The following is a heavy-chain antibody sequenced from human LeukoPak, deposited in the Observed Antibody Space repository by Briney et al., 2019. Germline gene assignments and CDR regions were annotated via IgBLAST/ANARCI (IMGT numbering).Heavy chain of an antibody. V-gene: IGHV3-11*04. J-gene: IGHJ4*02. Sequence: PGGSLRLSCAASGFTFSDCYMSWIRQAPGKGLEWVSYISSSGSTIYYADSVKGRFTISRDNAKNSLYLQMNSLRAEDTAVYYCARPTVGDITIFGVVIDYWGQRTLVTVSS. CDR2: ISSSGSTI. D-gene: IGHD3-3*01. CDR3: ARPTVGDITIFGVVIDY. CDR1: GFTFSDCY.